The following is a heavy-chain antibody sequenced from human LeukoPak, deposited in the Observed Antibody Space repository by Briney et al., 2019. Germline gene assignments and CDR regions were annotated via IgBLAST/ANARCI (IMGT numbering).Heavy chain of an antibody. CDR1: GGSISSSSYY. D-gene: IGHD5-24*01. Sequence: SETLSLTCTVSGGSISSSSYYWGWTRQPPGKGLEWIGSIYYSGSTYYNPSLKSRVTISVDTSKNQFSLKLSSVTAADTAVYYCARVGRDGYSNDYWGQGTLVTVSS. V-gene: IGHV4-39*07. J-gene: IGHJ4*02. CDR3: ARVGRDGYSNDY. CDR2: IYYSGST.